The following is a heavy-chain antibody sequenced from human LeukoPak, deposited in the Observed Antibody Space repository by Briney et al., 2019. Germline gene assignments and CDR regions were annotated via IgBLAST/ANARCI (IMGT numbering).Heavy chain of an antibody. CDR2: ISANTGDT. V-gene: IGHV1-18*01. CDR3: ARGDYDILTGYYRYYYYGMDV. CDR1: GYTFITSG. J-gene: IGHJ6*02. D-gene: IGHD3-9*01. Sequence: ASVKVSCKASGYTFITSGISWVRQAPGQGLEWMGWISANTGDTNYAQKFQGRVTMTTDPSTSTAYMELRSLKSDDTAVYYCARGDYDILTGYYRYYYYGMDVWGQGTTVTVSS.